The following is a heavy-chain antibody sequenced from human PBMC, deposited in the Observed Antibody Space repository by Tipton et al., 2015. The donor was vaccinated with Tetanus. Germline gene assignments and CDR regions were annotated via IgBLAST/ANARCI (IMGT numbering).Heavy chain of an antibody. J-gene: IGHJ6*02. D-gene: IGHD3-10*01. Sequence: TLSLTCAVSGGSISSGGYSWTWIRQPPGKGLQWIGYMYYSGTTYYNPSLKSRVTISEDRSRNQISLRLRSVTAADTAVYYCARVKGTYNHYGLDVWGQGTTVTVAS. CDR3: ARVKGTYNHYGLDV. CDR2: MYYSGTT. CDR1: GGSISSGGYS. V-gene: IGHV4-30-2*01.